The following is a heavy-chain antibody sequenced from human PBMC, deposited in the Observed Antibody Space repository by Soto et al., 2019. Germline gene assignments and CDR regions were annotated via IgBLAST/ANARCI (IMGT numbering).Heavy chain of an antibody. J-gene: IGHJ3*02. CDR1: GFTFSSYS. Sequence: GGSLRLSCAASGFTFSSYSMNWVRQAPGKGLEWVSYISSSSSTIYYADSVKGRFTISRDNAKNSLYLQMNSLRDEDTAVYYCARDRRYCSGGSCYNQDAFDIWGQGTMVTVS. CDR3: ARDRRYCSGGSCYNQDAFDI. V-gene: IGHV3-48*02. D-gene: IGHD2-15*01. CDR2: ISSSSSTI.